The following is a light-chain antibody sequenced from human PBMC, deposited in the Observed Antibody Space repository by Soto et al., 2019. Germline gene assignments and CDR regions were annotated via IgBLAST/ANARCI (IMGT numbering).Light chain of an antibody. J-gene: IGLJ2*01. Sequence: QSALTQPASVSGSPGQSITISSTGTSGDVGNYNLVSWYQQHPGKAPKLIIYEVSKRPSGVSNRFSGSKSGNTASLTISGLQPQDEADYSCSSYSDSRTYVVFGGGTKLTVL. V-gene: IGLV2-23*02. CDR2: EVS. CDR3: SSYSDSRTYVV. CDR1: SGDVGNYNL.